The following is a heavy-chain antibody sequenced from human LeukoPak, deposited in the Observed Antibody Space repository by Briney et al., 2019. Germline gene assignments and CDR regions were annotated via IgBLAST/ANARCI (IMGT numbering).Heavy chain of an antibody. CDR2: IIPMSGTA. J-gene: IGHJ4*02. CDR1: GGTFNNFA. V-gene: IGHV1-69*01. D-gene: IGHD3-3*01. Sequence: ASVKVSCKASGGTFNNFAISWVRQAPGQGLEWVGGIIPMSGTANYAQKFQGRVTITADESTSTAYMELSSLRSEDTAIYYCASPVKYYDTWGGYPPFDYWGQGTLVTVSS. CDR3: ASPVKYYDTWGGYPPFDY.